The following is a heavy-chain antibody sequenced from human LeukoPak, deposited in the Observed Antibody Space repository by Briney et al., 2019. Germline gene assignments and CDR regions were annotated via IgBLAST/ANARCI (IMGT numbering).Heavy chain of an antibody. Sequence: GGSLRLSCVPSGFIVTSNYMSWVRQAPGKGLEWVSIIYSGGSTYYADSVKGRFTISRDKFKNTVFLQMDSLRAEDTAVYYCARAAAPGISGWFDPWGQGTLVTVSS. CDR2: IYSGGST. V-gene: IGHV3-53*01. CDR1: GFIVTSNY. CDR3: ARAAAPGISGWFDP. D-gene: IGHD6-13*01. J-gene: IGHJ5*02.